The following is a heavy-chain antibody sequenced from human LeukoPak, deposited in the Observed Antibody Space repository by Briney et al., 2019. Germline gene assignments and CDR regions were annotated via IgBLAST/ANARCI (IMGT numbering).Heavy chain of an antibody. CDR2: IYSGGST. V-gene: IGHV3-53*01. J-gene: IGHJ4*02. CDR3: VIPPNTYYFDY. Sequence: GGSLRLSCAASGVTVSSHYMSWVRQAPGKGLEWVSVIYSGGSTYYADSVKGRFTISRDSSKNTLYHQMNSLRAEDTAVYYCVIPPNTYYFDYWGQGTLVTVSS. CDR1: GVTVSSHY. D-gene: IGHD2-2*02.